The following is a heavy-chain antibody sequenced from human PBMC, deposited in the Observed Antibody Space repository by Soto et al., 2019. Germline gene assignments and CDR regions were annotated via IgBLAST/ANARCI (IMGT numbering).Heavy chain of an antibody. V-gene: IGHV3-30*02. CDR1: GIIFNGFG. CDR3: ANDIIVIPGAKGLDY. Sequence: GGSLRLSCAASGIIFNGFGMHWVRQAPGKGLEWVAVIRYDGSNIYYADSVKGRITITRDTSASTVYMELSSLRSEDTAVYYCANDIIVIPGAKGLDYWGQGALVTVSS. D-gene: IGHD2-2*01. J-gene: IGHJ4*02. CDR2: IRYDGSNI.